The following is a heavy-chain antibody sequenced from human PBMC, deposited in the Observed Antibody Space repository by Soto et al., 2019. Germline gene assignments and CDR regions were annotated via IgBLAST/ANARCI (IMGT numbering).Heavy chain of an antibody. CDR1: GYTFTTYG. D-gene: IGHD4-17*01. CDR2: ITPFNDNT. V-gene: IGHV1-18*01. CDR3: ARTDKGDYVPPLDN. Sequence: QIHLVQSGGEVKKPGASVKVSCKTSGYTFTTYGISWVRQAPGQGLEWMGWITPFNDNTNYAQNLTGRVTMTTNTSTITAYLELRSLTSDDTAVYYCARTDKGDYVPPLDNWGQGTLVTVSS. J-gene: IGHJ4*02.